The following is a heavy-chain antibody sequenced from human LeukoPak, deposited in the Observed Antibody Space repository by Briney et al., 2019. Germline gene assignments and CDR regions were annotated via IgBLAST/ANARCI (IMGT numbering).Heavy chain of an antibody. V-gene: IGHV3-30*02. Sequence: GGSLRLSCAASGFTFSSYGMHWVRQAPGKGLEWVAFIRYDGSNKYYADSVKGRFTISRDNSKNTLYLQVNSLRAEDTAVYYCARGGYDEAFDIWGQGTMVTVSS. D-gene: IGHD3-22*01. CDR3: ARGGYDEAFDI. CDR1: GFTFSSYG. CDR2: IRYDGSNK. J-gene: IGHJ3*02.